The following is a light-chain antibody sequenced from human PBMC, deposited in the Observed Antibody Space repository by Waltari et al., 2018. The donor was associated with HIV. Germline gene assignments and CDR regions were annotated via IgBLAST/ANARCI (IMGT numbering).Light chain of an antibody. CDR1: QNVITN. CDR3: QQYNKWPRT. Sequence: EIVMTQSPGTLSVSPGERVTLSCRASQNVITNLAWYQQKPGQAPRLLIYGASTRATGIPPRLSGGGSGTDFTLTIGSLQSEDFTFYYCQQYNKWPRTFGQGTKVEVK. J-gene: IGKJ1*01. CDR2: GAS. V-gene: IGKV3-15*01.